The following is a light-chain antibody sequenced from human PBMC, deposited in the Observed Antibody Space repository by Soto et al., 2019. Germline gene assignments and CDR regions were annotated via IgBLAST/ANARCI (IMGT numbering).Light chain of an antibody. Sequence: QSVLTQPPSASGSPGQSVTISCTGTSSNVGGYNYVSWYQQHPGTAPKLLIYEVSKRPSGVPDRFSGSKSGNSASLTVSGLQAEDDADYYCSSYAGSNNLVFGGGTKLTVL. J-gene: IGLJ2*01. CDR1: SSNVGGYNY. CDR3: SSYAGSNNLV. V-gene: IGLV2-8*01. CDR2: EVS.